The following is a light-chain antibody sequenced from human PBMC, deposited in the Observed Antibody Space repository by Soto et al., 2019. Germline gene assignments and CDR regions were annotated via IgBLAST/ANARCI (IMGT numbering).Light chain of an antibody. J-gene: IGKJ5*01. CDR1: QSISSY. Sequence: DIQMTQSPSSLSASVGDRVTITCRASQSISSYLNWYQQRPGKAPKVLIYGASTLQSGVPSRFSGSGSGTDFTLTISSLEPEDFAVYYCQQRSNWPPSITFGQGTRLEIK. V-gene: IGKV1-39*01. CDR2: GAS. CDR3: QQRSNWPPSIT.